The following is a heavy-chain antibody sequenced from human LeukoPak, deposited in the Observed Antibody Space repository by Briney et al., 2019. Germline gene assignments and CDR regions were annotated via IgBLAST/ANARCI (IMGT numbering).Heavy chain of an antibody. Sequence: ASVKVSCKASGYTFTSYGIRRVRQAPRQGPEWMGWISAYNGNKNYAQKLQGRVTMTTDTPTSTAYMELRSLRSDDAAVYYCARGRPGSGWSFDYWGQGTLVTVSS. V-gene: IGHV1-18*01. CDR2: ISAYNGNK. CDR1: GYTFTSYG. D-gene: IGHD6-19*01. CDR3: ARGRPGSGWSFDY. J-gene: IGHJ4*02.